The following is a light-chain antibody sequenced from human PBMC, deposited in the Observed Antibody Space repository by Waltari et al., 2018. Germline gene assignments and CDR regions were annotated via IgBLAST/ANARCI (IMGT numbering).Light chain of an antibody. CDR2: DAS. Sequence: DIQMTQSPSSLSASVGDRVTITCQASQDITNYLNWYQQKPGKAPKLLIYDASNLETGVPSRFSGIGSGTDFTFTISSLQPEDIATYYCQQYDNRPITFGQGTRLEIK. J-gene: IGKJ5*01. CDR3: QQYDNRPIT. V-gene: IGKV1-33*01. CDR1: QDITNY.